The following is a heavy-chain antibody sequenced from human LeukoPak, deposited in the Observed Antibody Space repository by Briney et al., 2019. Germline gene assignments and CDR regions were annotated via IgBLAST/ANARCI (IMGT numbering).Heavy chain of an antibody. CDR3: ASSPYCSGGSCYSGAFDI. J-gene: IGHJ3*02. V-gene: IGHV4-59*01. CDR2: IHYSGKT. Sequence: PSETLSLTCTVSGGSISSFYWSWIRQPPGKGLEWIGYIHYSGKTKYNPSLKSRVTISVDTSKNQFSLKLSSVTAADTAVYYCASSPYCSGGSCYSGAFDIWGQGTMVTVSS. CDR1: GGSISSFY. D-gene: IGHD2-15*01.